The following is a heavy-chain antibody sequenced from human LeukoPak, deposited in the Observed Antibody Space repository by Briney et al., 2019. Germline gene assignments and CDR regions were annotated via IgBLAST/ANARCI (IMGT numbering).Heavy chain of an antibody. J-gene: IGHJ6*02. CDR1: GFTFSSYW. CDR2: IKQDGSEK. CDR3: ARVGSGRRDCSSTSCYSGEYYYYGMDV. V-gene: IGHV3-7*01. D-gene: IGHD2-2*01. Sequence: GGSLRLSCAASGFTFSSYWMSWVRQAPGEGLEWVANIKQDGSEKYYVDSVKGRFTISRDNAKNSLYLQMNSLRAEDTAVYYCARVGSGRRDCSSTSCYSGEYYYYGMDVWGQGTTVTVSS.